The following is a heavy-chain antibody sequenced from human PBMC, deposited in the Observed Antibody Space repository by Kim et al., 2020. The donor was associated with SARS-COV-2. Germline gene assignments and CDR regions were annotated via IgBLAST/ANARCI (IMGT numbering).Heavy chain of an antibody. J-gene: IGHJ6*02. Sequence: GGSLRLSCAASGFTFSSYEMNWVRQAPGKGLEWVSYISSSGSTIYYADSVKGRFTISRDNAKNSLYLQMNSLRAEDTAVYYCARELGYCSSTSCQGYYYYGMDVWGQGTTVTVSS. D-gene: IGHD2-2*01. V-gene: IGHV3-48*03. CDR1: GFTFSSYE. CDR3: ARELGYCSSTSCQGYYYYGMDV. CDR2: ISSSGSTI.